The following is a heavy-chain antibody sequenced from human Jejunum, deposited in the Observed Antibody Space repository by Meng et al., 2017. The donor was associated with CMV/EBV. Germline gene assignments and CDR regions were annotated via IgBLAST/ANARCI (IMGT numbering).Heavy chain of an antibody. Sequence: QVQLQESGPGLVKPSETLSLTCTVSGGSINGYYCSWIRHPAGKGLEWIGRIYTSGNTNYNPSLKSRVTMSVDTSKNQFSLKLSSVTAADTAVYYCTRDNLSGSYYFDYWGQGTLVTVSS. D-gene: IGHD1-26*01. V-gene: IGHV4-4*07. CDR1: GGSINGYY. CDR2: IYTSGNT. J-gene: IGHJ4*02. CDR3: TRDNLSGSYYFDY.